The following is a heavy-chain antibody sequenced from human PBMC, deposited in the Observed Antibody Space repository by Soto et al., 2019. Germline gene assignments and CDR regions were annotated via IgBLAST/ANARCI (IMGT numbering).Heavy chain of an antibody. D-gene: IGHD2-2*01. J-gene: IGHJ5*02. Sequence: GESLKISCKPSGYTFTTYWIGWVRQMPGKGLEWMGIIYPGDSETRYSPSFQGQVIISADKSVSTAYLQWSSLKASDTAIYYCARAGGRYCSSASCYWFDHWGQGTLVTVSS. CDR3: ARAGGRYCSSASCYWFDH. CDR1: GYTFTTYW. CDR2: IYPGDSET. V-gene: IGHV5-51*01.